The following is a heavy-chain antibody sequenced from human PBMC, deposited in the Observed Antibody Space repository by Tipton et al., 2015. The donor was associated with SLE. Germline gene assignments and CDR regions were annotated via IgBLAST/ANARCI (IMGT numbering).Heavy chain of an antibody. CDR3: ARGVAERLGLDF. Sequence: TLSLTGTVSGGSIGPFYWHWIRQSPGKALEWIGYIYFDGNSNGRGNYNPSLKSRVTMSVDPSKMQFSLNLNSVTAADTALYFCARGVAERLGLDFWGQGSLVTVSS. J-gene: IGHJ4*02. CDR2: IYFDGNS. CDR1: GGSIGPFY. V-gene: IGHV4-59*01. D-gene: IGHD6-19*01.